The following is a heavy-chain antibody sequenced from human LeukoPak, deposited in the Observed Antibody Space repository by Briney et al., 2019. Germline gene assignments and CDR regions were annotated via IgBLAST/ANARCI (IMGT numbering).Heavy chain of an antibody. V-gene: IGHV4-34*01. J-gene: IGHJ5*02. Sequence: SETLSLTCAVYGGSFSGYYWSWIRQPPGKGLEWIGEINHSGSTNYNPSLKSRVTISVDTSKNQFSLKLSSVTAADTAVYYCARGWYYYDSRGRRNWFDPWGQGTLVTVSS. D-gene: IGHD3-22*01. CDR3: ARGWYYYDSRGRRNWFDP. CDR2: INHSGST. CDR1: GGSFSGYY.